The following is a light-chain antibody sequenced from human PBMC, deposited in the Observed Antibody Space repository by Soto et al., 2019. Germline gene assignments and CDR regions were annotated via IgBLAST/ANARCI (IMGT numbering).Light chain of an antibody. V-gene: IGKV3-20*01. CDR2: DAS. CDR3: QQYSSSPYT. J-gene: IGKJ2*01. Sequence: DIVLTQSPGTLSLSPGERASLSCRASQTVSSTYIAWYQQKPGQSPRLVMYDASNRAPAIPDRFSGSGYGTDFTLTISRLEPEDVAVYYCQQYSSSPYTFGQGTKLEIK. CDR1: QTVSSTY.